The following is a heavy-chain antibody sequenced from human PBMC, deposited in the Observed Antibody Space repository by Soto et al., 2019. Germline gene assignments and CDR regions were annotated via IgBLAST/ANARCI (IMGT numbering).Heavy chain of an antibody. CDR2: ISASGGST. CDR3: ARPDSGWYGVY. D-gene: IGHD6-19*01. Sequence: GSLRLSCAASGFTFNRYDMSWVRQAPGKGLEWVSAISASGGSTYYADSVKGRFTISRDNSKNTLYLQMNSLRAEDTAVYYCARPDSGWYGVYWGQGTLVTVSS. V-gene: IGHV3-23*01. CDR1: GFTFNRYD. J-gene: IGHJ4*02.